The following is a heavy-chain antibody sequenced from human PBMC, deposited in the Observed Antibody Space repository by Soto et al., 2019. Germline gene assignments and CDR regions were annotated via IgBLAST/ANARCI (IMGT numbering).Heavy chain of an antibody. Sequence: GSLRLSCAASGLTVSNAYMAWVRQAPGMGLEWVSVIYDNGTTYYADSVKGRFTISRDTSTNALSLQMDSLRAEDTAVYYCVRPLPSGRNYGLDVWGQGTTVTVSS. CDR2: IYDNGTT. CDR3: VRPLPSGRNYGLDV. V-gene: IGHV3-53*01. CDR1: GLTVSNAY. D-gene: IGHD3-10*01. J-gene: IGHJ6*02.